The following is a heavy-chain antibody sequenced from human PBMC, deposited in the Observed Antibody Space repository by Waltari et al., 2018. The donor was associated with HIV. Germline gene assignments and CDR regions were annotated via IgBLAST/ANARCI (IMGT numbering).Heavy chain of an antibody. CDR1: GGSISSSSYY. J-gene: IGHJ5*02. Sequence: QLQLQESGPGLVKPSETLSLTCTVSGGSISSSSYYWGWIRQPPGKGLEWIGSIYYSGSTYYNPSLKSRVTISVDTSKNQFSLKLSSVTAADTAVYYCARHIGLIAARPRPNWFDPWGQGTLVTVSS. V-gene: IGHV4-39*01. D-gene: IGHD6-6*01. CDR2: IYYSGST. CDR3: ARHIGLIAARPRPNWFDP.